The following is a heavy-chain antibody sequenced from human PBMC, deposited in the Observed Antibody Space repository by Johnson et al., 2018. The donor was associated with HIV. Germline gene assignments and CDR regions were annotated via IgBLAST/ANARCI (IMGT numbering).Heavy chain of an antibody. CDR3: VRAQFLEWLFFDAFDI. Sequence: EVQLVESGGGVIRPGGSLRLSCAASGFTFDDYAMHWVRQAPGKGPEWVSGINWNSGSRNYADSVKGRFTISRDNAKNSLYLQMNSLRAEDTALYYCVRAQFLEWLFFDAFDIWGQGTVVTVSS. CDR2: INWNSGSR. CDR1: GFTFDDYA. V-gene: IGHV3-9*01. D-gene: IGHD3-3*01. J-gene: IGHJ3*02.